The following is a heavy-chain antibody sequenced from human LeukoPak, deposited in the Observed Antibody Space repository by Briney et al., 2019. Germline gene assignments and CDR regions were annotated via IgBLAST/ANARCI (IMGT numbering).Heavy chain of an antibody. Sequence: AASVKVSCKASGGTFSSYAISWVRQAPGQGLEWMGGIIPIFGTANYAQKFQGRVTITADESTSTAYMELSSLRSEDTAVYYCACKGLRGYCSSTSCYHPLDYWGQGTLVTVSS. CDR2: IIPIFGTA. CDR3: ACKGLRGYCSSTSCYHPLDY. V-gene: IGHV1-69*13. J-gene: IGHJ4*02. D-gene: IGHD2-2*01. CDR1: GGTFSSYA.